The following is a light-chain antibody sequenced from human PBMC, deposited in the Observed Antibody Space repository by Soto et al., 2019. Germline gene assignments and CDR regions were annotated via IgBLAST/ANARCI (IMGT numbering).Light chain of an antibody. CDR2: GNS. CDR3: PSSGSSLSYL. CDR1: SSNIGAGYD. Sequence: QLVLTQPPSVSGAPGQRVTISCTGSSSNIGAGYDVSWYQQLPGTAPKLLIYGNSNRPSGVPHRFSGSKSDTAASLTIAGHEAEDADDYYCPSSGSSLSYLFGTGTKLTVL. V-gene: IGLV1-40*01. J-gene: IGLJ1*01.